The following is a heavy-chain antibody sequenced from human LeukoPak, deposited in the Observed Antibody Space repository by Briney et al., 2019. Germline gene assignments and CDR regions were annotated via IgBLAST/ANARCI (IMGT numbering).Heavy chain of an antibody. CDR1: GFPFSSYA. CDR3: AKASFSSSWNNWFDP. CDR2: ISGSGGST. J-gene: IGHJ5*02. D-gene: IGHD6-13*01. Sequence: GSLRLSCAASGFPFSSYAMSWVRQAPGKGLEWVSAISGSGGSTYYADSVKGRFTISRDNSKNTLYLQMNSLRAEDTAVYYCAKASFSSSWNNWFDPWGQGTLVTVSS. V-gene: IGHV3-23*01.